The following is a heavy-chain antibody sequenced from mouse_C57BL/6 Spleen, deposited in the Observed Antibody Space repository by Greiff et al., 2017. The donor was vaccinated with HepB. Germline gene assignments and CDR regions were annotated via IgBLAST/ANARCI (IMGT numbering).Heavy chain of an antibody. CDR1: GYTFTSYW. CDR3: ARFLYGNLYYFDY. V-gene: IGHV1-50*01. J-gene: IGHJ2*01. D-gene: IGHD2-1*01. Sequence: QVQLQQPGAELVKPGASVKLSCKASGYTFTSYWMQWVKQRPGQGLEWIGEIDPSDSYTNYNQKFKGKATLTVDTSSSTAYMQLSSLTSEDSAVYYCARFLYGNLYYFDYWGQGTTLTVSS. CDR2: IDPSDSYT.